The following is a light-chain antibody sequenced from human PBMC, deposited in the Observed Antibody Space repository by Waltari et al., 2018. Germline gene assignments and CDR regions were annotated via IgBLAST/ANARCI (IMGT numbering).Light chain of an antibody. CDR2: EVS. Sequence: QSALTQPPSASGSPGQSVSISCTGTSSDIGAYNYVSWYQQHPGKAPKLKISEVSKPPSGLPDHFSGSKSGNTASLTVSGLQAEDEADYYCASYAGNNNFVFGSGTKVTVL. J-gene: IGLJ1*01. CDR1: SSDIGAYNY. CDR3: ASYAGNNNFV. V-gene: IGLV2-8*01.